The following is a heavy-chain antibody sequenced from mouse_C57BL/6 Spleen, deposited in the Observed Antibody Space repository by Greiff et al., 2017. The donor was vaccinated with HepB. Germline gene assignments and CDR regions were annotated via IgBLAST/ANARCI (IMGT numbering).Heavy chain of an antibody. V-gene: IGHV1-54*01. CDR1: GYAFTNYL. CDR3: AILRSYYFGY. Sequence: QVQLQQSGAELVRPGTSVKVSCKASGYAFTNYLIEWVKQRPGQGLEWIGVINPGSGGTNYNEKFKGKATLTADKSSSTAYMQLSSLTSEDSAVYFCAILRSYYFGYWGQGTTLTVSS. D-gene: IGHD1-1*01. CDR2: INPGSGGT. J-gene: IGHJ2*01.